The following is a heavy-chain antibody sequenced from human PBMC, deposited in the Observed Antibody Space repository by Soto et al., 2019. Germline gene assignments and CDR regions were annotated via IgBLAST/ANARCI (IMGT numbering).Heavy chain of an antibody. CDR2: INHSGST. CDR1: GGSFNGYY. CDR3: ARGGKQQLVRSQYFDL. D-gene: IGHD6-13*01. Sequence: QVQLQQWGAGLLKPSETLSLTCAVYGGSFNGYYWSWIRQPPGKGLEWIGEINHSGSTNYNSSLTSRVTISVDTSKNQFSLKLSSVTAADTAVYYCARGGKQQLVRSQYFDLWGRGALVSVSS. J-gene: IGHJ2*01. V-gene: IGHV4-34*01.